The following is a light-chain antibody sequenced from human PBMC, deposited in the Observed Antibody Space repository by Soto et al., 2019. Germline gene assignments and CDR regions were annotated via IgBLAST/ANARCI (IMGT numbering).Light chain of an antibody. J-gene: IGKJ3*01. V-gene: IGKV4-1*01. CDR2: WAS. CDR1: QSVLYSSNNKNY. CDR3: QQYYSIPFT. Sequence: DIVMTQSPDSLAVSLGERATINCKSSQSVLYSSNNKNYLAWYQQRPGQPPKLLIYWASTRGSGVPDRFSGSGSGTDFTLTISSLQAEDVAIYYCQQYYSIPFTFGPGTKVEIK.